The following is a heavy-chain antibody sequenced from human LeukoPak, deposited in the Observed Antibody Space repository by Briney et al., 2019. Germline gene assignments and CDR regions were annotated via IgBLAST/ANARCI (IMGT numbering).Heavy chain of an antibody. CDR1: GGSTSSYY. V-gene: IGHV4-59*08. CDR3: ARRSRMTTIDAFDI. D-gene: IGHD5-24*01. CDR2: IYYSGST. Sequence: SETLSLTCTASGGSTSSYYWSWIRQPPGKGLEWIGYIYYSGSTNYNPSLKSRVTISVDTSKNQFFLKLSSVTAADTAVYYCARRSRMTTIDAFDIWGQGTMVTVSS. J-gene: IGHJ3*02.